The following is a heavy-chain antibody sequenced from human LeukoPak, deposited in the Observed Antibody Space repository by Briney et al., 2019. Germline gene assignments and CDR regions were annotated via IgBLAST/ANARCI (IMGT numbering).Heavy chain of an antibody. CDR3: ARHQSGRRYDGFDI. V-gene: IGHV5-51*01. Sequence: GESLKISCKASGYSFTTYWIDWVRQVPGEGLEWMGIIYPGDSDTTYGPSFEGQVTISADRSITTAYLQWNSLQPSDTAIYYCARHQSGRRYDGFDIWGQGTMVTVSS. CDR1: GYSFTTYW. CDR2: IYPGDSDT. D-gene: IGHD3-3*01. J-gene: IGHJ3*02.